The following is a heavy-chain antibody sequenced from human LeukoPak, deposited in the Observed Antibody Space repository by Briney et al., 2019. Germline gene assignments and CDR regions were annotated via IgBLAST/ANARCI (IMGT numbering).Heavy chain of an antibody. J-gene: IGHJ4*02. CDR2: ISHDGRNQ. D-gene: IGHD3-3*01. V-gene: IGHV3-30*04. CDR3: ARDTFVVAIFGPGV. Sequence: PGGSLRLSCIASGFSFRGYAMYWVRQAPGKGLECVAVISHDGRNQNYADSVKGRFTISRDNSNNTLSLHLNSLRTEDTAMYFCARDTFVVAIFGPGVWGQGTLVAVSS. CDR1: GFSFRGYA.